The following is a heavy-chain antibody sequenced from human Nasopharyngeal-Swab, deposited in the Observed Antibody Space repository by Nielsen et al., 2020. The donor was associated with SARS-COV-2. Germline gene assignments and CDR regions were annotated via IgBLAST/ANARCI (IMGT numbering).Heavy chain of an antibody. J-gene: IGHJ4*02. CDR2: INHSGSI. CDR3: ARGRGITVTTPSPVFDY. D-gene: IGHD1-20*01. Sequence: SETLSLTCAVCGGSFSGYYWSWIRQSPGKGLEWIGEINHSGSINYNLSLKSRVTISVETSKNQFSLKLSSATAAATAVYYCARGRGITVTTPSPVFDYWGQGTLVTVSS. CDR1: GGSFSGYY. V-gene: IGHV4-34*01.